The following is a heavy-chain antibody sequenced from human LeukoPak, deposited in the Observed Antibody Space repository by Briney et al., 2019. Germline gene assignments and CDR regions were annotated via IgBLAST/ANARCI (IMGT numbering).Heavy chain of an antibody. V-gene: IGHV4-30-4*01. CDR2: IYYSGST. D-gene: IGHD5-12*01. Sequence: SETLSLTCTVSGVSISSGDYYWSWIRQPPGKGLEWIGYIYYSGSTYYNPSLKSRVTISVDTSKNQFSLKLSSVTAADTAVYYCARVVHSGYDLGYYYYGMDVWGQGTTVTVSS. J-gene: IGHJ6*02. CDR3: ARVVHSGYDLGYYYYGMDV. CDR1: GVSISSGDYY.